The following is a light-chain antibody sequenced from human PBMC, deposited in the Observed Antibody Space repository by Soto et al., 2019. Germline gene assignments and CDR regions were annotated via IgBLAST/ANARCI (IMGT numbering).Light chain of an antibody. V-gene: IGKV3-15*01. CDR1: QSVSIN. CDR3: QHYNSYSEA. Sequence: EIIMTQSPAILSVSPWERGTLSFRASQSVSINLAWYQQKPDQVPRLLIYGASSRATGIPARFSGSGSGTDFTLTISSLQSEDFATYYCQHYNSYSEAFGQGTKVDIK. CDR2: GAS. J-gene: IGKJ1*01.